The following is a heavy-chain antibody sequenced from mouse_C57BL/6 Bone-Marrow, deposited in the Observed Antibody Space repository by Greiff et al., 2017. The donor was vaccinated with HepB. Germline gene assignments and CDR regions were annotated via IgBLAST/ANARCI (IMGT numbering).Heavy chain of an antibody. J-gene: IGHJ1*03. Sequence: EVNLVESGEGLVKPGGSLKLSCAASGFTFSSYAMSWVRQTPEKRLEWVAYISSGGDYIYYADTVKGRFTISRDNARNTLYLQMSSLKSEDTAMYYCTREDYYGSSYVLYWYFDVWGTGTTVTVSS. CDR2: ISSGGDYI. CDR1: GFTFSSYA. V-gene: IGHV5-9-1*02. D-gene: IGHD1-1*01. CDR3: TREDYYGSSYVLYWYFDV.